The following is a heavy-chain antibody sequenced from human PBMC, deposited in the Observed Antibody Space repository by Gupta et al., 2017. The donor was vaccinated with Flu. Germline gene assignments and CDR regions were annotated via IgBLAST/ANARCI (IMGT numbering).Heavy chain of an antibody. CDR1: GFTFSGSA. CDR2: IRSKTNNYAT. CDR3: TAYQDSSGYFPFDY. V-gene: IGHV3-73*01. J-gene: IGHJ4*02. D-gene: IGHD3-22*01. Sequence: EVQLVESGGGLVQPGGSLKLSCAASGFTFSGSAMHWVRQVSGKGLEWVGRIRSKTNNYATTYAASVKGRFTISRDDSKNTAYLQMNSLKTEDTAGYYCTAYQDSSGYFPFDYWGQGTLVTVSS.